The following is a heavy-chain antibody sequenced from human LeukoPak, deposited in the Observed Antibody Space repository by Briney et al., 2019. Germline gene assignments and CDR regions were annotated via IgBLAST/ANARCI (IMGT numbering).Heavy chain of an antibody. CDR2: IRSKANGGTT. D-gene: IGHD3-10*01. J-gene: IGHJ5*02. CDR3: ARDPHGSGSSHLNWFDP. V-gene: IGHV3-49*04. CDR1: GFTLGDYG. Sequence: GGSLRLSCTASGFTLGDYGLSWVRQAPGKGLEWVGFIRSKANGGTTEYAASVKDRFIISRDDSRSIAYLQMDSLKTEDTAVYYCARDPHGSGSSHLNWFDPWGQGTLVTVSS.